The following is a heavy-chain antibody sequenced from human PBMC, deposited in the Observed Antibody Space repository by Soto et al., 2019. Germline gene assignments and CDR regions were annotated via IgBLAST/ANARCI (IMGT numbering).Heavy chain of an antibody. CDR3: ARGSLLPGPVIVVVPAARGNWFDP. V-gene: IGHV4-34*01. Sequence: SETLCLTCAVDGGSLRGYYWSWIRQPPGKGLEWIGEINHSGSTNYNPSLKSRVTISVDTSKNQFSLKLSSVTAADTAVYYCARGSLLPGPVIVVVPAARGNWFDPWGQGTLVTVSS. CDR2: INHSGST. J-gene: IGHJ5*02. CDR1: GGSLRGYY. D-gene: IGHD2-2*01.